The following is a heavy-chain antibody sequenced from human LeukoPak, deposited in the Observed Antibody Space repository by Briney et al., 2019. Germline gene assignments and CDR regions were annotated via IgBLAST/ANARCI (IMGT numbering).Heavy chain of an antibody. CDR1: GFTVSSNY. CDR2: IYSGGST. V-gene: IGHV3-66*02. Sequence: GGSLRLSCAASGFTVSSNYMSWVRQAPGKGLEWVSVIYSGGSTYYADSVKGRFTISRDNSKNTLYLQMNSLRAEDTAVYYCARDRLVDTAMVFDYWGQGTLVTVSS. J-gene: IGHJ4*02. CDR3: ARDRLVDTAMVFDY. D-gene: IGHD5-18*01.